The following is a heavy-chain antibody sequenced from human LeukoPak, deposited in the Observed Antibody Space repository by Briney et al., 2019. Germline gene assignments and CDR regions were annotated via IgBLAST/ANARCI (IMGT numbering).Heavy chain of an antibody. J-gene: IGHJ4*01. D-gene: IGHD2-21*02. CDR3: ARDRGAYCGGDCYLGFDY. CDR2: IAGSSGYI. V-gene: IGHV3-21*01. CDR1: GFTFSSYT. Sequence: PGGSLRLSCAASGFTFSSYTMNWVRQPPGKGLEWVSSIAGSSGYISYADSVKGRFTISRDNAKKSLYLQMTSLTAEDTAVYYCARDRGAYCGGDCYLGFDYWGRGTLVTVSS.